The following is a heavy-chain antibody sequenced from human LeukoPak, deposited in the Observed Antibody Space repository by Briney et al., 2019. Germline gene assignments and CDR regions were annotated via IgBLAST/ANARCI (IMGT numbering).Heavy chain of an antibody. V-gene: IGHV3-30-3*01. CDR1: GFTFSSYA. CDR3: ARDGTYYYGSGSSPGSGY. Sequence: QAGGSLRLSCAASGFTFSSYAMHWVRQAPGKGLEWVAVISYDGSNKYYADSVKGRFTISRDNSKNTLYLQMNSLRAEDTAVYYCARDGTYYYGSGSSPGSGYWGQGTLVTVSS. J-gene: IGHJ4*02. D-gene: IGHD3-10*01. CDR2: ISYDGSNK.